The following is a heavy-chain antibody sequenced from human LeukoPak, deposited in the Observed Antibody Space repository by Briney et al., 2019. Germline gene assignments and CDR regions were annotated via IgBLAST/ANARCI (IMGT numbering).Heavy chain of an antibody. Sequence: SSIITTLTSLPYADSVKRRFNIYRDNAKKSLYMKMNRLRAEDTALYYCARVGDGDSFDYWGQGTLVTVSS. D-gene: IGHD3-10*01. CDR3: ARVGDGDSFDY. CDR2: IITTLTSL. V-gene: IGHV3-21*01. J-gene: IGHJ4*02.